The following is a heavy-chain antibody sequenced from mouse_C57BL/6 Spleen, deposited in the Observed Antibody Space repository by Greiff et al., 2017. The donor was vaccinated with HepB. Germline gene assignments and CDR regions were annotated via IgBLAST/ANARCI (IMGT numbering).Heavy chain of an antibody. Sequence: VKLQESGAELVRPGSSVKLSCKASGYTFTSYWMHWVKQRPIQGLEWIGNIDPSDSETHYNQKFKDKATLTVDKSSSTAYMQLSSLTSEDSAVYYCARGGVITTVVAPFDYWGQGTTLTVSS. CDR2: IDPSDSET. CDR3: ARGGVITTVVAPFDY. D-gene: IGHD1-1*01. V-gene: IGHV1-52*01. J-gene: IGHJ2*01. CDR1: GYTFTSYW.